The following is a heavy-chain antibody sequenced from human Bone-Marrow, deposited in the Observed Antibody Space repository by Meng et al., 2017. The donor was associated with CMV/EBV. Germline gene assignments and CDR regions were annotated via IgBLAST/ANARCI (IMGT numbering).Heavy chain of an antibody. Sequence: GGSLRLSCAASGFTFSTYSMNWVRQAPGKGLEWVSSISSSSSYIYYADSVKGRFTISRDNSKNTLYLQMNSLRAEDTAVYYCAKDNRIVSGSQGYWGQGTLVPVSS. CDR3: AKDNRIVSGSQGY. V-gene: IGHV3-21*04. CDR2: ISSSSSYI. D-gene: IGHD1-26*01. J-gene: IGHJ4*02. CDR1: GFTFSTYS.